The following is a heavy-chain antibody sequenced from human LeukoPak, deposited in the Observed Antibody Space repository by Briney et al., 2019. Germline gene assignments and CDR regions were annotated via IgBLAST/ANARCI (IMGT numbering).Heavy chain of an antibody. CDR1: GFTFSRYS. D-gene: IGHD2-2*01. CDR2: ISGSSSSI. CDR3: ARHAPLGSCSTISCPHLVY. V-gene: IGHV3-21*01. Sequence: GGSLRLSCAASGFTFSRYSMNWVRQAPGKGLEWVSSISGSSSSIYYADSVKGRFTISRDNAKNSLYLQMNSLRAEDTAVYYCARHAPLGSCSTISCPHLVYWGQGTLVTVFS. J-gene: IGHJ4*02.